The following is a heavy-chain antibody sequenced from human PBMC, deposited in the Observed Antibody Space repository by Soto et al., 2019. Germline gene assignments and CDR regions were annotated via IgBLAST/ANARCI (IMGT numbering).Heavy chain of an antibody. CDR1: GFSFSSYS. CDR2: ISSSASHI. D-gene: IGHD2-15*01. CDR3: ARGYTGYCSGGTCYWFDP. Sequence: EVQLVESGGGLVKPWGSLRLYCAASGFSFSSYSMNWVRQAPGKGLEWVSSISSSASHINYADSVKGRFTISRDNAKKSLYLQMNSLRAEDTAVYYCARGYTGYCSGGTCYWFDPWGQGTLVTVSS. V-gene: IGHV3-21*01. J-gene: IGHJ5*02.